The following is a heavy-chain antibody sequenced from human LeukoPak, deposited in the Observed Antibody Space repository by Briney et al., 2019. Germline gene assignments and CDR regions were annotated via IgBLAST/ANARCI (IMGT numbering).Heavy chain of an antibody. J-gene: IGHJ4*02. V-gene: IGHV5-51*01. D-gene: IGHD5-18*01. CDR3: ARGGYSYGPFDY. CDR2: IYPADSDT. Sequence: GESLKISCKGSGYNFTTYWIVWVRQKPGKGLEWMGIIYPADSDTRYSPSFQGQVTISADKSIRTAYLQWSSLKASDTAIYYCARGGYSYGPFDYWGQGTLVTVSS. CDR1: GYNFTTYW.